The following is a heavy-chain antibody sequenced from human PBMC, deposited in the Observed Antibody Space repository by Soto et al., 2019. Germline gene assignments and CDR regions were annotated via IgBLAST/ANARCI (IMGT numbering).Heavy chain of an antibody. V-gene: IGHV1-18*04. J-gene: IGHJ4*02. Sequence: QVKLVQSGAEMKKPGASVKISCKASGYTFASYGISWVRQAPGQGLEWMGWISDYNGNTNYAQRLQGRVTMTTDTSTSTAYMELRSLRSDDTAVYDCARGWTGGSCYPIYWGPGTLGSVSS. CDR2: ISDYNGNT. D-gene: IGHD2-15*01. CDR1: GYTFASYG. CDR3: ARGWTGGSCYPIY.